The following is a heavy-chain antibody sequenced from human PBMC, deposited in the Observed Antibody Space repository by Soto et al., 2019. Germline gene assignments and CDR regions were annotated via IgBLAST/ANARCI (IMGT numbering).Heavy chain of an antibody. CDR1: GFTFSSYG. CDR3: ARDRGQGYYYYGMDV. V-gene: IGHV3-33*01. Sequence: GGSLRLSCAASGFTFSSYGMHWVRQAPGKGLEWVAVIWYDGSNKYYADSVKGRFTISRDNSKNTLYLQMNSLRAEDMAVYYCARDRGQGYYYYGMDVWGQGTTVTSP. D-gene: IGHD3-10*01. J-gene: IGHJ6*02. CDR2: IWYDGSNK.